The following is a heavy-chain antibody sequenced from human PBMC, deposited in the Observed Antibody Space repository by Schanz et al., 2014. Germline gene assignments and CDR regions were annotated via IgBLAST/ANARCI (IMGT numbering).Heavy chain of an antibody. D-gene: IGHD4-17*01. V-gene: IGHV3-7*04. J-gene: IGHJ4*02. Sequence: EVQLVESGGGLVQPGESLRLSCAASGFSFSNYWMSWVRQAPGKGLEWVANIKQDGSEKYYVDSVKGRFTISRDNAKKSLYLRMNSLRAEDTAVYYCARDAVTSVLTPGFYYWGQGPLVTVSS. CDR1: GFSFSNYW. CDR3: ARDAVTSVLTPGFYY. CDR2: IKQDGSEK.